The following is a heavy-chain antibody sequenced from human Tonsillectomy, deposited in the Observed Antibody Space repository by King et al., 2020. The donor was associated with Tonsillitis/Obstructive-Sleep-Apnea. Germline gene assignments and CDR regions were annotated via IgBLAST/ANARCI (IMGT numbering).Heavy chain of an antibody. Sequence: QLVQSGAEVKKPGSSVKVSCKASGGTFSSYAISWVRQAPGQGLEWMGGIIPMFGTANYAQNFQGRVTITADESTSTAYMELSSLRSEETAVYYCARGHVDTAMVTHFDFWGQGTLVTVSS. V-gene: IGHV1-69*12. CDR3: ARGHVDTAMVTHFDF. J-gene: IGHJ4*02. CDR1: GGTFSSYA. CDR2: IIPMFGTA. D-gene: IGHD5-18*01.